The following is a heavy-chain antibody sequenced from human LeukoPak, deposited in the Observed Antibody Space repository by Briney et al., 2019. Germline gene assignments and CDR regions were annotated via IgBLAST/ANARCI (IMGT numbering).Heavy chain of an antibody. J-gene: IGHJ4*02. Sequence: SETLSLTCTVSGGSISSYYWSWIRQPPGKGLEWIGYIYYSGSTNYNPSLKSRVTISVDTSKNQFSLKLSSVTAADTAVYYCARGIDSSGSYYFDYWGQGTLVTVSS. V-gene: IGHV4-59*01. CDR1: GGSISSYY. CDR3: ARGIDSSGSYYFDY. D-gene: IGHD3-22*01. CDR2: IYYSGST.